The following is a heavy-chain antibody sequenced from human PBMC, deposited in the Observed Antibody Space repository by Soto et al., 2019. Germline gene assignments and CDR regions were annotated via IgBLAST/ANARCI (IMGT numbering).Heavy chain of an antibody. CDR1: GYTFTSHD. Sequence: ASVKVSCKASGYTFTSHDINWVRQAPGQGLEWMGWMNPNSGNSGYVHQFQGRVTMTRYTSISTAYMELTSLTSEDTAMDYCATSLRAGAYDSWGQGTMVTVSS. J-gene: IGHJ3*02. CDR2: MNPNSGNS. D-gene: IGHD4-17*01. CDR3: ATSLRAGAYDS. V-gene: IGHV1-8*01.